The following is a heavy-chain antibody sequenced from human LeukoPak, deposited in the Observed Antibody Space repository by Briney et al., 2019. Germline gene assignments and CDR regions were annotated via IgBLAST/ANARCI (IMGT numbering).Heavy chain of an antibody. CDR1: GGSISSYY. V-gene: IGHV4-59*01. CDR2: TYYSGST. J-gene: IGHJ4*02. CDR3: ARESGSYYYGSGPPYYFDY. D-gene: IGHD3-10*01. Sequence: SETLSLTCTVSGGSISSYYWSWIRQPPGKGLEWIGYTYYSGSTNYNPSLKSRVTISVDTSKNQFSLKLSSVTAADTAVYYCARESGSYYYGSGPPYYFDYWGQGTLVTVSS.